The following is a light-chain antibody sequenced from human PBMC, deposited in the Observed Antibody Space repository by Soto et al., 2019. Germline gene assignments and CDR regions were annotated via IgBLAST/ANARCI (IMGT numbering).Light chain of an antibody. CDR2: KAS. CDR3: QQYNALWT. J-gene: IGKJ1*01. V-gene: IGKV1-5*03. CDR1: QSVSSW. Sequence: DIQMTQSPSTLSASVGDRVTITCRASQSVSSWLAWYQQKPGKAPKLLIYKASSLESGVPSRFSGSGSGTEFTLTICSLQPDDFATYYCQQYNALWTFGQGTQVEIK.